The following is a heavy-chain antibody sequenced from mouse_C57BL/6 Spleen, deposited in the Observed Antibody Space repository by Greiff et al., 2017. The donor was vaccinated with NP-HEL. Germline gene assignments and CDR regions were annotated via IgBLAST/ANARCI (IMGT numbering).Heavy chain of an antibody. D-gene: IGHD1-1*01. V-gene: IGHV1-52*01. CDR2: IDPSDSET. J-gene: IGHJ4*01. CDR3: AVYGSSYVYAMDY. CDR1: GYTFTSYW. Sequence: QVQLQQPGAELVRPGSSVKLSCKASGYTFTSYWMHWVKQRPIQGLEWIGNIDPSDSETHYNQKFKDKATLTVDKSSSTAYMQLSSLTSEDSAVYYCAVYGSSYVYAMDYWGQGTSVTVSS.